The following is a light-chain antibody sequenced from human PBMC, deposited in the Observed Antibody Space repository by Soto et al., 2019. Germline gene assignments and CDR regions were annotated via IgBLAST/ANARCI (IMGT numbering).Light chain of an antibody. Sequence: QSALTQPASVSGSPGQSITISCTGTRNDIGSYNLVSWYQQHPGKAPKLIIYEGNKRPSGVSTRFSGSKSGYTASLTISGLQADDEADYYCSSYATISTYLFGTGTKVTVL. CDR1: RNDIGSYNL. CDR3: SSYATISTYL. CDR2: EGN. V-gene: IGLV2-23*01. J-gene: IGLJ1*01.